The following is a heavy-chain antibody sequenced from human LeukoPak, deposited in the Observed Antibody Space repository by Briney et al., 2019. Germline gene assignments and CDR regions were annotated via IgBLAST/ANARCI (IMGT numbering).Heavy chain of an antibody. CDR3: AKISTSSSLFDY. D-gene: IGHD2-2*01. Sequence: GGSLRLSCAASGFTFSSYWMNWVRQAPGKGLEWVSGISSSGGSTSYADSVKGRFTISRDNSKNTLYLQMNSLRAEDTAVYYCAKISTSSSLFDYWGQGTLVTVSS. J-gene: IGHJ4*02. V-gene: IGHV3-23*01. CDR1: GFTFSSYW. CDR2: ISSSGGST.